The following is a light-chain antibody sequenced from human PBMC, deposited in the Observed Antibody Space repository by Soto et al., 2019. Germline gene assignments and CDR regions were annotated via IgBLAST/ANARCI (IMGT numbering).Light chain of an antibody. CDR2: DAS. Sequence: LTQSPATLSLSPGERATLSCTASQGISSYIAWYQQKPGHPPRLLMFDASRRVAGIPPRFSGGGFGREFTLTISSLEPEDFAIYYCQQRGETFGPGTKVDI. J-gene: IGKJ1*01. CDR1: QGISSY. CDR3: QQRGET. V-gene: IGKV3-11*02.